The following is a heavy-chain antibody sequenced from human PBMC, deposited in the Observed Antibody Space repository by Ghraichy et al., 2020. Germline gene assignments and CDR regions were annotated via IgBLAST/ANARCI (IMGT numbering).Heavy chain of an antibody. Sequence: GGSLRLSCAASGFSFSSYWMNWVRQAPGKGPEWVASIKEDGSQTYYEDSVKGRFTISRDNARNSLFLQMNSLRAEDTAVYYCARHRNYNAFDYWGQGTLVTVSS. CDR1: GFSFSSYW. J-gene: IGHJ4*02. D-gene: IGHD3-10*01. CDR3: ARHRNYNAFDY. CDR2: IKEDGSQT. V-gene: IGHV3-7*01.